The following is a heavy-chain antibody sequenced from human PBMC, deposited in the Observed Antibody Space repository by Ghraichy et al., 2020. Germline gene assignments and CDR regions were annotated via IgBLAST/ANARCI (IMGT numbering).Heavy chain of an antibody. V-gene: IGHV4-39*01. CDR3: ARHPTFPMVRGAELFDY. Sequence: SETLSLTCTVSGGSISSSGYYWGWIRQPPGKGLEWIGSIYYSGSTYYNPSLKSRVTISVDTSKNQFSLKLSSVTAADTAVYYCARHPTFPMVRGAELFDYWGQGTLVTVSS. CDR1: GGSISSSGYY. CDR2: IYYSGST. D-gene: IGHD3-10*01. J-gene: IGHJ4*02.